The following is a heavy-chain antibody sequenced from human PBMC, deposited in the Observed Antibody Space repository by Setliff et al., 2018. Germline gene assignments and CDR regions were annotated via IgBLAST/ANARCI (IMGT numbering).Heavy chain of an antibody. CDR3: ASHPRVTIFGVVAFDY. V-gene: IGHV4-39*01. CDR2: IYSSGST. D-gene: IGHD3-3*01. Sequence: SETLSLTCTVSGGSISSSSYYWGWIRQPPGKGLEWIGSIYSSGSTYYNPSLKSRVTISVDTSQNQFSLKLSSVTAADTAAYYCASHPRVTIFGVVAFDYWGQGILVTVSS. CDR1: GGSISSSSYY. J-gene: IGHJ4*02.